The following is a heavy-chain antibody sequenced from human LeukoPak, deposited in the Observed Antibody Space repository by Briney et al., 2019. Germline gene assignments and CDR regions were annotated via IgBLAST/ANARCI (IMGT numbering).Heavy chain of an antibody. CDR2: ISYDGSNK. CDR1: GFTFSSYA. V-gene: IGHV3-30-3*01. D-gene: IGHD2-8*01. J-gene: IGHJ6*02. CDR3: ASHCTNGVCYTLPEGGMDV. Sequence: GRSLRLSCAASGFTFSSYAMHWVRQAPGKGLEWVAVISYDGSNKYYADSVKGRFTISRDNSKNTLYLQMNSLRAEDTAVYYCASHCTNGVCYTLPEGGMDVWVQGTTVTVSS.